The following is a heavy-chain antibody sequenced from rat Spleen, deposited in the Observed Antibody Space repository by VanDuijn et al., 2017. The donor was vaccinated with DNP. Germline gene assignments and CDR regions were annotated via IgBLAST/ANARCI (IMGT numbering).Heavy chain of an antibody. Sequence: EVQLVESGGGLLQPGRSLKLSCAASGFTFSDYAMVWVRQAPKKGLEWVASISTSGGSTYYRDSVKGRFTVSRDNAKSTLYLQMDSLRSEDTATYYCARLIPRVWGAMDAWGQGTSVTVSS. CDR2: ISTSGGST. CDR3: ARLIPRVWGAMDA. CDR1: GFTFSDYA. V-gene: IGHV5S23*01. D-gene: IGHD1-7*01. J-gene: IGHJ4*01.